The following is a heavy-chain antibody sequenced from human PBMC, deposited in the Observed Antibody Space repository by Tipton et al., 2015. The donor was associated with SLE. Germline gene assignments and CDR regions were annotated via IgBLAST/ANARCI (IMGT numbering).Heavy chain of an antibody. D-gene: IGHD5-24*01. CDR2: IYYSGST. CDR3: ARDGRRWLQPSGWFDP. CDR1: GGSISSYY. J-gene: IGHJ5*02. V-gene: IGHV4-59*01. Sequence: TLSLTCTVSGGSISSYYWSWIRQPPGTGLEWIGYIYYSGSTNYNPSLKSRVTISVDTSKNQFSLKLSSVTAADTAVYYCARDGRRWLQPSGWFDPWGQGTLVTVSS.